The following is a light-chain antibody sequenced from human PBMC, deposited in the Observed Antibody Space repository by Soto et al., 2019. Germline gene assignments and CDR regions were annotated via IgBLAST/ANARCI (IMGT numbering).Light chain of an antibody. CDR3: QQYYSSPHT. Sequence: IVITQSRDSQALSLGERTTINCKSSQRGLKSSNNKSYLGWYQQKPGQPPTLLIYWATSREPGVPDRFIGSGSGAAFPLTINSLQAEDVAVYYCQQYYSSPHTFGQRTKVDIK. CDR2: WAT. J-gene: IGKJ2*01. CDR1: QRGLKSSNNKSY. V-gene: IGKV4-1*01.